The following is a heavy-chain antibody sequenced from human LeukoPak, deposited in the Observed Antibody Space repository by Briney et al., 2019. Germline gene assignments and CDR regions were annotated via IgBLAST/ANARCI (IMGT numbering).Heavy chain of an antibody. CDR2: ISSSSSYI. D-gene: IGHD3-22*01. J-gene: IGHJ6*02. Sequence: GGSLRLSCAASGFTFSSMNWVRQAPGKGLEWVSSISSSSSYIYYADSVKGRFTISRDNSKNTLYLQMSSLRAEDTAVYYCARVYYYDSSGYLGGMDVWGQGTTVTVSS. V-gene: IGHV3-21*01. CDR1: GFTFSS. CDR3: ARVYYYDSSGYLGGMDV.